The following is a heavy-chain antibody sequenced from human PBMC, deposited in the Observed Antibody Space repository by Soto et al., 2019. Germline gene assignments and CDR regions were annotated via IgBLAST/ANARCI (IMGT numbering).Heavy chain of an antibody. Sequence: GESLKISCKGSGYTFTSFWIGWVRQMPGKGLEWMGIIYPGDSDTKYSPSFQGQVTISADKSIGTAYLQWSSLKASDTAMYYSARQGNYRALDSWGQGTLVTVSS. CDR2: IYPGDSDT. J-gene: IGHJ4*02. D-gene: IGHD1-7*01. CDR3: ARQGNYRALDS. V-gene: IGHV5-51*01. CDR1: GYTFTSFW.